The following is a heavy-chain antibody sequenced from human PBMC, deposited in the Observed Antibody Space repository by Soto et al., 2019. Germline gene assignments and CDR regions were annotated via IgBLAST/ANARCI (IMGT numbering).Heavy chain of an antibody. D-gene: IGHD2-21*02. V-gene: IGHV3-23*01. CDR1: GFTFSSYA. CDR3: AKAPPHIVVVTAPYDY. CDR2: ISGSGGST. Sequence: PGGSLRLSCAASGFTFSSYAMSWVRQAPGKGLEWVSAISGSGGSTYYADSVKGRFTISRDNSKNTLYLQMNSLRAEDTAVYYCAKAPPHIVVVTAPYDYWGQGTLVTVSS. J-gene: IGHJ4*02.